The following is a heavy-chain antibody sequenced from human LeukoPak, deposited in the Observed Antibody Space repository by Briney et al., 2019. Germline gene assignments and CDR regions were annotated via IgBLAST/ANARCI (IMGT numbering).Heavy chain of an antibody. CDR3: ARAAYSSTWYSRYFDL. V-gene: IGHV3-30*03. CDR2: ISYDGSNK. CDR1: GFTFSSYG. Sequence: GGSLSPSCAASGFTFSSYGWHWVRQAPGKGLEWVAVISYDGSNKYYADSVKGRFTISRDNSKNTLYLQMNSLRAEDTAVYYCARAAYSSTWYSRYFDLWGRGTLVTVSS. D-gene: IGHD6-13*01. J-gene: IGHJ2*01.